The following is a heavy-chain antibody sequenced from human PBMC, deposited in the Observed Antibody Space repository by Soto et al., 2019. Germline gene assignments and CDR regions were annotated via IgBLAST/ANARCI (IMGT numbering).Heavy chain of an antibody. CDR1: GFTFSTYS. J-gene: IGHJ6*03. Sequence: EVQLVESGGGLVQPGGSLRLSCAASGFTFSTYSMNWVRQAPGKGLEWVSYISFSSSNRYYADSVRGRFTISRDNAKNSLYLQMNNMRAEATAVYYCASYFWSAYYNYVDVWGKGTTVTVSS. D-gene: IGHD3-3*01. V-gene: IGHV3-48*01. CDR3: ASYFWSAYYNYVDV. CDR2: ISFSSSNR.